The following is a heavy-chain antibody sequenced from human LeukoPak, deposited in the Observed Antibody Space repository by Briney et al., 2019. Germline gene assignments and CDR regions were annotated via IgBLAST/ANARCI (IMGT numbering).Heavy chain of an antibody. Sequence: GESLKISCKGSGYGFTSYWIGWVRQMPGKGLEWMGIIYPGDSDTRYSPSFQGQVTISADKSISTAYLQWSSLKASDTAMYYCARDYYDSSGYPPLFGYWGQGTLVTVSS. CDR2: IYPGDSDT. CDR3: ARDYYDSSGYPPLFGY. CDR1: GYGFTSYW. V-gene: IGHV5-51*01. D-gene: IGHD3-22*01. J-gene: IGHJ4*02.